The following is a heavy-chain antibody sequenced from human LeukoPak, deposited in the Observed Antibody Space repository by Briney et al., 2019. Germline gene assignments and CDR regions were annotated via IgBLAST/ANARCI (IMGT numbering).Heavy chain of an antibody. CDR1: GYTFTGYY. J-gene: IGHJ5*02. CDR3: ARVYYYDSSGYATPNWFDP. V-gene: IGHV1-2*02. D-gene: IGHD3-22*01. CDR2: INPNSGGT. Sequence: ASVKVSCKASGYTFTGYYMHWVRQAPGQGLEWMGWINPNSGGTNYAQKFQGRVTVTRDTSISTAYMELSRLRSDDTAVYYCARVYYYDSSGYATPNWFDPWGQGTLVTVSS.